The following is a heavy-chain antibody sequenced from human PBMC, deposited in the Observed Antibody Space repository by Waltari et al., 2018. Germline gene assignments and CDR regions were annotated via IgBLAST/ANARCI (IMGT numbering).Heavy chain of an antibody. V-gene: IGHV4-4*07. Sequence: QVQLQESGPGLVKPSETLSLTCTVSGGSITSYYWSWIRQPAGKGLEWIGRIYTSGSTNYNPSLKSRVTMSVDTSKSQFSLRLSSVTAADTAVYYCAREADSGGYEAFYYFDYWGRGTLVTVSS. CDR2: IYTSGST. J-gene: IGHJ4*02. CDR3: AREADSGGYEAFYYFDY. CDR1: GGSITSYY. D-gene: IGHD3-22*01.